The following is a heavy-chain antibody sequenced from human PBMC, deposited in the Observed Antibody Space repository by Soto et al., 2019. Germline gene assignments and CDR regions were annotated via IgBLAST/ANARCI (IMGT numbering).Heavy chain of an antibody. D-gene: IGHD3-10*01. CDR2: ISYDGSNK. CDR1: GFTFSSYG. V-gene: IGHV3-30*18. Sequence: GGSLRLSCAASGFTFSSYGMHWVRQAPGKGLEWVAVISYDGSNKYYADSVKGRFTISRDNSKNTLYLQMNSLRAEDTAVYYCANPSPNGSGDHWGQGTLVTVSS. J-gene: IGHJ4*02. CDR3: ANPSPNGSGDH.